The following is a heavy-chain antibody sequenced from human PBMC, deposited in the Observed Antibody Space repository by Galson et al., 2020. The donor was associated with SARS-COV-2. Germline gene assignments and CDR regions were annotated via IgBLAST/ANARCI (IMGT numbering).Heavy chain of an antibody. J-gene: IGHJ6*02. CDR2: INHSGTT. D-gene: IGHD3-3*01. Sequence: SETLSITCAVYGGSFSGNFWSWVRQPLGKGLEWIGEINHSGTTDYNPSLKSRLIISVDTSKNQFSLKLTSVTAADTAVYYCARAEGIYDFWNDYQGRYGLDVWGQGTTVIVSS. CDR1: GGSFSGNF. V-gene: IGHV4-34*01. CDR3: ARAEGIYDFWNDYQGRYGLDV.